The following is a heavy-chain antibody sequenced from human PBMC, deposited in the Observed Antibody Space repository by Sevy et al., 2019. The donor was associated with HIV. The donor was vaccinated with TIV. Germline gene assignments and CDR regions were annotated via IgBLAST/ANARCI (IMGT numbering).Heavy chain of an antibody. V-gene: IGHV3-13*01. CDR3: AGEVPGSLYGMDV. D-gene: IGHD3-10*01. J-gene: IGHJ6*02. CDR1: GFIFSSYD. CDR2: IGTAGDT. Sequence: GGSLRLSCAASGFIFSSYDIHWVRQPTGKGLEWVSGIGTAGDTYYPGSVKGRFTISRENAKNSVYLQMNSLRAGDTAVYYCAGEVPGSLYGMDVWGQGTTVTV.